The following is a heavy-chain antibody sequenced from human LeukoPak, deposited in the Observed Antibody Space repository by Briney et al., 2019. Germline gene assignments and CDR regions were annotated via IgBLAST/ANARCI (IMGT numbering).Heavy chain of an antibody. CDR1: GYTLTELS. CDR2: FDPEDGET. D-gene: IGHD3-10*01. CDR3: ATVQTYYYGSGSYYDFDY. Sequence: GASVKVSCKVSGYTLTELSMHWVRQAPGKGLEWMGGFDPEDGETIYAQKFQGRVTMTEDTSTDTAYMELSSLRSEDTAVYYCATVQTYYYGSGSYYDFDYWGQGTLVTVSS. V-gene: IGHV1-24*01. J-gene: IGHJ4*02.